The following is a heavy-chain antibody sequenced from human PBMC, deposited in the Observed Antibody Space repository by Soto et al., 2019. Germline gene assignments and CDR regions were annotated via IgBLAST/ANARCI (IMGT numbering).Heavy chain of an antibody. CDR1: GFTFSSYA. Sequence: EVQLLESGGGLVQPGGSLRLSCAASGFTFSSYAMSWVRQAPGKGLEWASAITGSGGSTYYADSVKGRFTISRDNPKNTLYLQMNSLTPEDTAVYYCVRSGQSGDQNGDHYWYFDLWGRGTLVTVSS. V-gene: IGHV3-23*01. CDR2: ITGSGGST. J-gene: IGHJ2*01. CDR3: VRSGQSGDQNGDHYWYFDL. D-gene: IGHD1-26*01.